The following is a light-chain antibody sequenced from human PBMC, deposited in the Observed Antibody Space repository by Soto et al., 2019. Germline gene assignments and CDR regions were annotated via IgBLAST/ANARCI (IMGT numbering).Light chain of an antibody. V-gene: IGLV2-14*01. CDR1: SSDVGGYNY. CDR2: AVT. J-gene: IGLJ1*01. Sequence: QSVLTQPASVSGSPGQSITISCTGTSSDVGGYNYVSWYQQHPGKAPKLMIYAVTDRPSGAPSRFSGSKSGNTASLTISGLQAEDEADYYCSSYTSSSTLFGTGTKVTVL. CDR3: SSYTSSSTL.